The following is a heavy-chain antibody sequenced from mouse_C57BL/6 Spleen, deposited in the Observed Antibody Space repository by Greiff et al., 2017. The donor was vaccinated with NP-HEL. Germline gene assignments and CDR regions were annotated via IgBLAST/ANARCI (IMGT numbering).Heavy chain of an antibody. CDR1: GYTFTSYW. Sequence: QVQLQQPGAELVRPGSSVKLSCKASGYTFTSYWMHWVKQRPIQGLEWIGNIDPSDSETHYNQKFKDKATLTVDKSSSTAYMQLSSLTSEDSAVYYCARDGYYGSSYTFAYWGQGTLVTVSA. D-gene: IGHD1-1*01. CDR2: IDPSDSET. V-gene: IGHV1-52*01. CDR3: ARDGYYGSSYTFAY. J-gene: IGHJ3*01.